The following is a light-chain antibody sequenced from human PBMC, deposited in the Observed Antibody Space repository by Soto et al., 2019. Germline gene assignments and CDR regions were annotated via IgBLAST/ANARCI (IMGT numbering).Light chain of an antibody. CDR3: QQYNSWPHT. J-gene: IGKJ2*01. CDR2: GAS. V-gene: IGKV3-15*01. CDR1: QSVSSD. Sequence: EIVMTQSPATLSVSPGERVTLSCRASQSVSSDLAWYLQKPGQAPSLLVYGASTRATGMPARFSGSGSGTEFTLTISSLQSEDFAVYYCQQYNSWPHTFGQGTKLEIK.